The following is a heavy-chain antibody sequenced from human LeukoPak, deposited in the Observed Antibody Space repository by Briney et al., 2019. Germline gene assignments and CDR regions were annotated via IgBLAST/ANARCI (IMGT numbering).Heavy chain of an antibody. D-gene: IGHD3-3*01. CDR3: AGSDYDFWSGYYIGGGGNFDY. V-gene: IGHV1-2*02. J-gene: IGHJ4*02. CDR1: GYTFTGYY. Sequence: ASVKVSCKASGYTFTGYYMHWVRQAPGQGLEWMGWINPNSGGTNYAQKFQGRVTMTRDTSISTAYMELSRLRSDDTAVYYCAGSDYDFWSGYYIGGGGNFDYWGQGTLVTVSS. CDR2: INPNSGGT.